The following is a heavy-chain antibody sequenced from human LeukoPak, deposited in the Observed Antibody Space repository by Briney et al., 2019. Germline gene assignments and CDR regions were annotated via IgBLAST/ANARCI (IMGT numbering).Heavy chain of an antibody. J-gene: IGHJ4*02. V-gene: IGHV1-18*01. D-gene: IGHD3-10*01. CDR3: ARTPGTMVRGVIIAPFDY. CDR1: GYTFTSYG. Sequence: ASVKFSCKASGYTFTSYGISWVRQAPGQGLEWMGWISAYNGNTNYAQKLQGRVTMTTDTSTSTAYMELRSLRSDDTAVYYCARTPGTMVRGVIIAPFDYWGQGTLVTVSS. CDR2: ISAYNGNT.